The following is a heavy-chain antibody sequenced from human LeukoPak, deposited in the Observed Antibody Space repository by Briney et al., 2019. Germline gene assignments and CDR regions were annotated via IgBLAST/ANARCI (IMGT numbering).Heavy chain of an antibody. Sequence: GGSLRLSCAASGFTFSNYGMHWVRQAPGKGLEWVAVIWYDGSNKNYGDSVKGRFTISRDNSKNTLYLQMNSLGAEDTAVYYCAKHRFESGGYHSTDWGQGTLVTVSS. CDR2: IWYDGSNK. J-gene: IGHJ4*02. V-gene: IGHV3-33*06. D-gene: IGHD3-22*01. CDR1: GFTFSNYG. CDR3: AKHRFESGGYHSTD.